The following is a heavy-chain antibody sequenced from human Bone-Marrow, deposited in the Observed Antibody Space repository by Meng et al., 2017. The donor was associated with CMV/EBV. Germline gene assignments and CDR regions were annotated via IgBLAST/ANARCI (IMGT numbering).Heavy chain of an antibody. CDR2: INWNGGST. D-gene: IGHD1-26*01. J-gene: IGHJ3*02. CDR3: ARVGGSDAFDI. CDR1: GFTFDDYG. Sequence: GESLKISCAASGFTFDDYGMSWVRQAPGKGLEWVSGINWNGGSTGYADSVKGRFTISRDNAKNSLYLQMNSLRAEDTALYYCARVGGSDAFDIWGQGTTVTVSS. V-gene: IGHV3-20*04.